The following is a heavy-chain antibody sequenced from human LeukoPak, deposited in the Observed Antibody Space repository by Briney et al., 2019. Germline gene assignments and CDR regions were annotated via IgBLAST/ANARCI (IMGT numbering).Heavy chain of an antibody. CDR2: LYYTGST. CDR3: ARAPDIMYAFDI. D-gene: IGHD5/OR15-5a*01. CDR1: GGSITSNIYY. Sequence: RPSETLSLTCTVSGGSITSNIYYLGWIRQPPGKGLVWIGSLYYTGSTYYNPSLKSRVSISVDTSKNQVSLKLTSVTAAETAVYYCARAPDIMYAFDIWGQGTMVTVSS. J-gene: IGHJ3*02. V-gene: IGHV4-39*01.